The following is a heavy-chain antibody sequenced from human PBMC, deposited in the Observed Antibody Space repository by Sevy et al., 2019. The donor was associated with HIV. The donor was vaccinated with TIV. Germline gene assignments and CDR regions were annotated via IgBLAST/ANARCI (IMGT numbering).Heavy chain of an antibody. J-gene: IGHJ4*02. D-gene: IGHD3-22*01. CDR1: GFTFSSHS. CDR2: ISSSSSYI. V-gene: IGHV3-21*01. CDR3: ARDFYDSSGYYDY. Sequence: GGSLRLSCAASGFTFSSHSMNWVRQAPGKGLEWVSSISSSSSYIYYADSVKGRFTISRDNAKNSLYLQMNSLRAEDTAVYYCARDFYDSSGYYDYWGQGTLVTVSS.